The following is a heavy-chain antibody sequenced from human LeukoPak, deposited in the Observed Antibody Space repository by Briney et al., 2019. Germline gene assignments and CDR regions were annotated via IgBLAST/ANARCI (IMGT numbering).Heavy chain of an antibody. D-gene: IGHD3-10*01. CDR3: AKERWFGNYYFDY. V-gene: IGHV3-23*01. Sequence: GGSLRLSCAASEFTFSSYNMNWVRQAPGKGLEWVSAISGSGGSTYYADSVKGRFTISRDNSKNTLYLQMNSLRAEDTAVYYCAKERWFGNYYFDYWGQGTLVTVSS. CDR2: ISGSGGST. CDR1: EFTFSSYN. J-gene: IGHJ4*02.